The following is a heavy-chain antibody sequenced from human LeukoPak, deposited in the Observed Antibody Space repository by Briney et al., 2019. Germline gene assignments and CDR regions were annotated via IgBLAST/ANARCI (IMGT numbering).Heavy chain of an antibody. Sequence: QSGGSLRLSCAASGFTFSSYGMHWVRQTPGKGLEWVAVISYDGSNKYYADSVKGRFTISRDNSKNTLYLQMNSLRAEDTAVYYCAMGSGLSSGGYFDYWGQGTLVTVSS. CDR2: ISYDGSNK. CDR3: AMGSGLSSGGYFDY. CDR1: GFTFSSYG. J-gene: IGHJ4*02. V-gene: IGHV3-30*03. D-gene: IGHD2-15*01.